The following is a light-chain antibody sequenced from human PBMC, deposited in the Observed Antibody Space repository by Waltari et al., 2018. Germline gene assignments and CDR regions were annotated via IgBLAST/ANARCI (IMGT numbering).Light chain of an antibody. J-gene: IGKJ4*01. CDR1: QSVSSN. CDR2: GAS. V-gene: IGKV3-15*01. CDR3: QQYNNWPPLT. Sequence: EIVMTQSPATRSVSPGERATLNCRASQSVSSNLAWYQQKPGQAPMLLIYGASTRATGIPARFSGSGSGTEFTLTISSLQSEDFAVYYCQQYNNWPPLTFGGGTKVEIK.